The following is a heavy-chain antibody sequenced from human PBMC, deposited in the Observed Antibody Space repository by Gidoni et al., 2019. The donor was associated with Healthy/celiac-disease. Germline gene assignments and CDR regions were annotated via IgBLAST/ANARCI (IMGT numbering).Heavy chain of an antibody. CDR3: ARDGESGTFYY. Sequence: QVQLVESGGGLVKSGGSRRLSCAASGFTFSDYYMSWIRQAPGKGLVSVSYISSSGSPIYYADSVVVRFTISRDNAKNSLYLQMNSLRAEDTAVYYCARDGESGTFYYWGQGTLVTVSS. CDR1: GFTFSDYY. J-gene: IGHJ4*02. V-gene: IGHV3-11*01. D-gene: IGHD7-27*01. CDR2: ISSSGSPI.